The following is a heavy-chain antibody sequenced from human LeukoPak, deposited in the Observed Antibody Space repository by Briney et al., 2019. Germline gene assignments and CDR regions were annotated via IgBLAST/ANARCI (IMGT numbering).Heavy chain of an antibody. V-gene: IGHV1-18*01. Sequence: GASVKVSCKASGYTFTSYGISWVRQAPGQGLEWMGWISAYNGNTNYAQKLQGRVTMTRDTSTSTVYMELSSLRSEDTAVYYCARVRWLQEFDYWGQGTLVTVSS. CDR1: GYTFTSYG. D-gene: IGHD5-24*01. CDR2: ISAYNGNT. J-gene: IGHJ4*02. CDR3: ARVRWLQEFDY.